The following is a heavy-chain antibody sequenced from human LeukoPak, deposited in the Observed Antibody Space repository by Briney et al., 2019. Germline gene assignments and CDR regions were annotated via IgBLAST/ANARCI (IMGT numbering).Heavy chain of an antibody. CDR3: ATEVGTPDIRSAFDI. CDR1: EFTFSRFW. Sequence: QPGGSLRLSCAASEFTFSRFWMSWVRQAPGRGLEWVANIYQNGGERNYVDSVKGRFTISGDNAKSSLYLQMNSLRAEDTAVYYCATEVGTPDIRSAFDIWGQGTMVTVSS. V-gene: IGHV3-7*01. CDR2: IYQNGGER. J-gene: IGHJ3*02. D-gene: IGHD2-15*01.